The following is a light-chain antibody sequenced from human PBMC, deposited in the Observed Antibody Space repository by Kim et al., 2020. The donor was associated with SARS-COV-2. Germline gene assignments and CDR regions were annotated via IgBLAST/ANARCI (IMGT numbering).Light chain of an antibody. CDR2: DVN. V-gene: IGLV2-14*03. J-gene: IGLJ2*01. CDR3: SSYTTTRTLV. Sequence: QSALTQPASVSGSPGQSITISCTGSSGDIGGYDYVSWYQQHPAKAPKLIIYDVNKRPSGVSNRFSGSKSGNTASLTISGLQAEDEADYSCSSYTTTRTLVFGGGTQLTVL. CDR1: SGDIGGYDY.